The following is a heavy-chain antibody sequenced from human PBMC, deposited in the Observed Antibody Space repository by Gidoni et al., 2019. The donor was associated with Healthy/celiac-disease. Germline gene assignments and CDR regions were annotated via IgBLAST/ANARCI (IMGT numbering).Heavy chain of an antibody. D-gene: IGHD1-26*01. CDR1: GFPFSSYA. J-gene: IGHJ4*02. V-gene: IGHV3-30-3*01. Sequence: QVQLVESWGGVVQPGRSLRLSCAASGFPFSSYAMHWVRQAPGKGLEWVAVISYDGSNKYYADSVKGRFTISRDNSKNTLYLQMNSLRAEDTAVYYCARDPDGWELEDYWGQGTLVTVSS. CDR3: ARDPDGWELEDY. CDR2: ISYDGSNK.